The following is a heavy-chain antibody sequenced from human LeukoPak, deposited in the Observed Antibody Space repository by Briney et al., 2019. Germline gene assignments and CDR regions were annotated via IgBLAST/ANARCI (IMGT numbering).Heavy chain of an antibody. D-gene: IGHD4-17*01. J-gene: IGHJ4*02. Sequence: GGSLRLPCAASGFTFSSYEMNWVRQAPGKGLEWVSYISSSGSTIYYADSVKGRFTISRDNAKNSLYLQMNSLRAEDTAVYYCARVLPYGDYDYYFDYWGQGTLVTVSS. CDR2: ISSSGSTI. CDR3: ARVLPYGDYDYYFDY. V-gene: IGHV3-48*03. CDR1: GFTFSSYE.